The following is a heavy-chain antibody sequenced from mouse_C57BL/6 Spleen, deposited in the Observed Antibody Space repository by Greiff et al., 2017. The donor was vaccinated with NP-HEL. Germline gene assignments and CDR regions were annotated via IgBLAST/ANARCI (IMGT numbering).Heavy chain of an antibody. D-gene: IGHD1-1*01. CDR1: GYTFTSYT. CDR2: INPSSGYT. CDR3: APITVGYFDY. J-gene: IGHJ2*01. V-gene: IGHV1-4*01. Sequence: QVQLKQSGAELARPGASVKMSCKASGYTFTSYTMHWVKQRPGQGLEWIGYINPSSGYTKYNQKFKDKATLTADKSSSTAYMQLSSLTSEDSAVYYCAPITVGYFDYWGQGTTLTVSS.